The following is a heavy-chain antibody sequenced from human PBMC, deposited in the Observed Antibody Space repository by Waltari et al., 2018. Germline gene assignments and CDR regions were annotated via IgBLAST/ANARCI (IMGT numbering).Heavy chain of an antibody. CDR2: IYSSGST. J-gene: IGHJ5*02. Sequence: QVQLQESGPGLVKPSETLSLTCTVSGGSISSYYWSWIRQPPGKGLEWIGYIYSSGSTNYNPSLKSRVTISVDTSKNQFSLKLSSVTAADTAVYYCARGVQTPPDNWFDPWAREPWSPSPQ. CDR3: ARGVQTPPDNWFDP. CDR1: GGSISSYY. D-gene: IGHD1-1*01. V-gene: IGHV4-59*01.